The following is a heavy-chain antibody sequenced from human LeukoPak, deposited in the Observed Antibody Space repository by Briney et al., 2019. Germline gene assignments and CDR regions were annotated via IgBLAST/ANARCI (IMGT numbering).Heavy chain of an antibody. CDR3: ARDGSTTGTTTDY. V-gene: IGHV4-4*02. CDR2: IYHSGST. CDR1: GGSISSSNW. Sequence: PSGTLSLTCAVSGGSISSSNWRSWVRQPPGKGLGWTGEIYHSGSTNYNPSLKSRVTISVDKSKNQFSLKLSSVTAADTAVYYCARDGSTTGTTTDYWGQGTLVTVSS. D-gene: IGHD1-1*01. J-gene: IGHJ4*02.